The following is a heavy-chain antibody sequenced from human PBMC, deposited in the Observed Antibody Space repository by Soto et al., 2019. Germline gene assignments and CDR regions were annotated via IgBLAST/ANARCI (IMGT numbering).Heavy chain of an antibody. D-gene: IGHD3-10*01. CDR2: ISDEGSNK. CDR1: RFTFSGYG. V-gene: IGHV3-30*18. Sequence: SLRVSSAASRFTFSGYGPRQVRPTQGKGLVWVAVISDEGSNKYYADYVKGRFTISRDKYKNTLYLQMHSLRAEDTAVYYCAKDEGVYGSGTYYAGLPYPLDADYWRQGTLVTVSS. CDR3: AKDEGVYGSGTYYAGLPYPLDADY. J-gene: IGHJ4*02.